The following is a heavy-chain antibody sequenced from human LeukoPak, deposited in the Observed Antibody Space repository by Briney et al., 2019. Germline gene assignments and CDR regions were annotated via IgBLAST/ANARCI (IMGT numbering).Heavy chain of an antibody. J-gene: IGHJ4*02. CDR3: AKAVGATTSRKNDY. D-gene: IGHD1-26*01. Sequence: TGGSLRLSCAASGFTFSSYGMHWVRQAPGKGLEWVAVISYDGSNKYYADSVKGRFTISRDNSKNTLYLQMNSLRAEDTSGYYCAKAVGATTSRKNDYWGQGTLVTVSS. CDR1: GFTFSSYG. V-gene: IGHV3-30*18. CDR2: ISYDGSNK.